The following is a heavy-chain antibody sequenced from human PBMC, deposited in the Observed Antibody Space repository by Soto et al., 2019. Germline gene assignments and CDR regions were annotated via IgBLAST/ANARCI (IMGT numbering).Heavy chain of an antibody. J-gene: IGHJ4*02. CDR2: IYTSGTT. CDR3: AREDYYDTGYYVV. Sequence: SETLSLTCTVSVRSMSCYYWSWIRQPAGERLECIGRIYTSGTTNFNPSLKCRVTMSVDTSKNQFSLKLTSVTAADTALYYCAREDYYDTGYYVVWGQGTKVTVSS. V-gene: IGHV4-4*07. CDR1: VRSMSCYY. D-gene: IGHD3-9*01.